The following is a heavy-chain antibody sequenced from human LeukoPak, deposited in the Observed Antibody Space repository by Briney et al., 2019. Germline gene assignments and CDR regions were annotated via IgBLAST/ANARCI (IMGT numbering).Heavy chain of an antibody. CDR2: IKSDGSAF. D-gene: IGHD6-19*01. CDR1: GFTFSNFW. V-gene: IGHV3-7*01. Sequence: GGSLRLSCAASGFTFSNFWMSWVRQAPGKGLEWVASIKSDGSAFQYLDSVKGRFTNSRDNAKNSLYLQMNSLRADDTAVYYCARLDASGLDYWGQGTLVTVSS. J-gene: IGHJ4*02. CDR3: ARLDASGLDY.